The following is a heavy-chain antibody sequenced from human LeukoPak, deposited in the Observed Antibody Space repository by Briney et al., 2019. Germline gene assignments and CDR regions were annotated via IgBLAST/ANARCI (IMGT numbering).Heavy chain of an antibody. CDR1: GGSISSGGYS. D-gene: IGHD6-13*01. Sequence: SETLSLTCAVSGGSISSGGYSWSWIRQPPGKGLEWIGYIYHSGSTYYNPSLKSRVTISVDRSKNQFSLKLSPVTAADTAVYYCAREGIGFDYWGQGTLVTVSS. V-gene: IGHV4-30-2*01. J-gene: IGHJ4*02. CDR2: IYHSGST. CDR3: AREGIGFDY.